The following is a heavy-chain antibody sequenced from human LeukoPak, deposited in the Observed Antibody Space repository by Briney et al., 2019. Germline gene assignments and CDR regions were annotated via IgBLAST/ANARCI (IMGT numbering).Heavy chain of an antibody. V-gene: IGHV4-39*07. CDR2: IYYSGST. CDR3: GRSANLGYYYMDV. Sequence: SETLSLTCTVSGGSISSSSYYWGWIRQPPGKGLEWIGSIYYSGSTYYNPSLKSRVTISVDTSKNQFSLKLSSVTAADTAVYYCGRSANLGYYYMDVWGKGTKVTVSS. J-gene: IGHJ6*03. CDR1: GGSISSSSYY. D-gene: IGHD2-15*01.